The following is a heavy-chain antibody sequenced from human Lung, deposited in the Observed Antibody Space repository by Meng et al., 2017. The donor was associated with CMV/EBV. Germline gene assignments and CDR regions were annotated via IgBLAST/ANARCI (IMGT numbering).Heavy chain of an antibody. CDR1: GFTFSGYA. Sequence: GESXKISCAASGFTFSGYAMSWIRQAPGKGLEWGSVISGNGGGTYYADSAKGRFTICSDYSKDTVFLQMNSSRVEDTVVYYCTSLSVLTNYYDSSGYEGAYDTXGQGXMVTVSS. CDR3: TSLSVLTNYYDSSGYEGAYDT. V-gene: IGHV3-23*01. J-gene: IGHJ3*02. D-gene: IGHD3-22*01. CDR2: ISGNGGGT.